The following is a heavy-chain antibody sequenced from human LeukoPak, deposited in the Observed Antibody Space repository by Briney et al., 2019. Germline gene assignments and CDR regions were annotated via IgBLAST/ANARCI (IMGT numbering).Heavy chain of an antibody. D-gene: IGHD3-3*01. Sequence: PGGSLRLSCTASGFTFGDYAMSWVRQAPGKGLEWVGFIRSKAYGGTTEYAASVNGRFTISRDDSKSIAYLQMNSLKTEDTAVYYCTRDGEDDFWSGYYFDYWGQGTLVTVSS. CDR1: GFTFGDYA. V-gene: IGHV3-49*04. CDR2: IRSKAYGGTT. CDR3: TRDGEDDFWSGYYFDY. J-gene: IGHJ4*02.